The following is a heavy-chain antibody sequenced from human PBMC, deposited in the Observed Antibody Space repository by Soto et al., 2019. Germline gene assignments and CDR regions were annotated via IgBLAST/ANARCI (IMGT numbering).Heavy chain of an antibody. V-gene: IGHV4-31*03. CDR3: ARDLGDYYGMDV. CDR1: GGSISSGDYY. J-gene: IGHJ6*02. CDR2: IYYSGST. Sequence: SETLSLTCTDSGGSISSGDYYWTWIRQHPGKGLEWIGYIYYSGSTYYNPSLKSRVTISIDTSKNQFSLKLSSVTAADTAVYYCARDLGDYYGMDVWGQGTTVTVSS.